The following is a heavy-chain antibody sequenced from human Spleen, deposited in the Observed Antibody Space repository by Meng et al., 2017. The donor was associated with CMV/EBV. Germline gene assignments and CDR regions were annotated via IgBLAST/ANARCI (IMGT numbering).Heavy chain of an antibody. V-gene: IGHV3-23*01. J-gene: IGHJ6*02. Sequence: GESLKISCAASGFTFSSYAMSWVRQAPGKGLEWVSAISGSGGSTYYADSVKGRFTISRDNSKNTLYLQMNSLRAEDTAVYYCAKDRGVGELLYPIGYYGMDVWGQGTTVTVSS. CDR2: ISGSGGST. CDR1: GFTFSSYA. D-gene: IGHD3-10*01. CDR3: AKDRGVGELLYPIGYYGMDV.